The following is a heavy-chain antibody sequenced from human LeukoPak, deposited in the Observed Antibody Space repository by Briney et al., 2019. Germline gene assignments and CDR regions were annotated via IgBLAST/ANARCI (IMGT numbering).Heavy chain of an antibody. D-gene: IGHD5-12*01. CDR3: ARVRYSGYDSGGAFDI. Sequence: ASVKVSCKASGYTFTGYYMHWVRQAPGQGLEWMGWINPNSGGTNYAQKFQGRVTMTRDTSISTAYMELSRLRSDDTAAYYCARVRYSGYDSGGAFDIWGQGTMVTVSS. CDR2: INPNSGGT. CDR1: GYTFTGYY. V-gene: IGHV1-2*02. J-gene: IGHJ3*02.